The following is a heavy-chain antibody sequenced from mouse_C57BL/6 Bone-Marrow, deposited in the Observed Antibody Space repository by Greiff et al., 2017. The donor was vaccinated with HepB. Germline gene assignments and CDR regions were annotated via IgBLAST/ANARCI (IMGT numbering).Heavy chain of an antibody. Sequence: LQESGAELARPGASVKMSCKASGYTFTSYTMHWVKQRPGQGLEWIGYINPSSGYTKYNQKFKDKATLTADKASSTAYMQLSSLTSEDAAVYYGARGTTTVVETHGYVDVWGTGTTVTVSS. D-gene: IGHD1-1*01. CDR2: INPSSGYT. J-gene: IGHJ1*03. CDR1: GYTFTSYT. CDR3: ARGTTTVVETHGYVDV. V-gene: IGHV1-4*01.